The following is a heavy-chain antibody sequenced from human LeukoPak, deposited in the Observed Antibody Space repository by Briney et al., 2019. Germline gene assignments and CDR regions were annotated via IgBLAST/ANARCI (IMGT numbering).Heavy chain of an antibody. Sequence: ASVKVSCKASGYTFTSYYMHWVRQAPGQGLEWMGWINPNSGGTNYAQRFQGRVTMTRDTSISTAYMELSRLRSDDTAVYYCARAGNSGSIAARGIGYWGQGTLVTVSS. V-gene: IGHV1-2*02. CDR1: GYTFTSYY. D-gene: IGHD6-6*01. CDR2: INPNSGGT. CDR3: ARAGNSGSIAARGIGY. J-gene: IGHJ4*02.